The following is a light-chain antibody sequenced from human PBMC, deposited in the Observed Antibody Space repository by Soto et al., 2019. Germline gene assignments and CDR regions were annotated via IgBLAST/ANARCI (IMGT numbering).Light chain of an antibody. CDR3: QQSYGTPLT. V-gene: IGKV1-39*01. Sequence: DMEMTQSPSSLSAFVGDRVTITCRASQSISNYLNWYQHKPGKVHKLLIYAASSLQSGVPTRFSGSGSGTDFTLTINSLQPEDFATYYCQQSYGTPLTFGGGTKIEIK. CDR1: QSISNY. CDR2: AAS. J-gene: IGKJ4*01.